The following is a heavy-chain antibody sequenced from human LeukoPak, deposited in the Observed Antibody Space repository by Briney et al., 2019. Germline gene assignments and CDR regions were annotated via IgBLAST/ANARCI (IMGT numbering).Heavy chain of an antibody. D-gene: IGHD2-2*01. Sequence: SETLSLTCTVSGGSISSSSYYWGWIRQSPGKGLEWIGSIYYSGSTYYNPSLKSRVTISVDTSKNQYSLKLSSVTAADTALYYCARQEPCSSTSCFEPNWYFDLWGRGTLVTVSS. J-gene: IGHJ2*01. CDR2: IYYSGST. V-gene: IGHV4-39*01. CDR3: ARQEPCSSTSCFEPNWYFDL. CDR1: GGSISSSSYY.